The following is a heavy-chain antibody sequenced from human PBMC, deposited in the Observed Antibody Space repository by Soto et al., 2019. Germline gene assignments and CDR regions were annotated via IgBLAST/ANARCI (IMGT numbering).Heavy chain of an antibody. CDR1: NDSISPYY. V-gene: IGHV4-59*05. D-gene: IGHD6-19*01. J-gene: IGHJ6*02. CDR2: IYYSGST. Sequence: SETLSLTCTVSNDSISPYYWSWIRQPPGKGLEWIGSIYYSGSTYYNPSLKSRVTISVDTSKNQFSLKLSSVTAADTAVYYCARMGSGWWNYYYYYGMDVWGQGTTVTVSS. CDR3: ARMGSGWWNYYYYYGMDV.